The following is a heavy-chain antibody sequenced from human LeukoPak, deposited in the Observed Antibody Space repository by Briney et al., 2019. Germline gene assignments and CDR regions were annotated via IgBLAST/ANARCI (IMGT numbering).Heavy chain of an antibody. Sequence: PGGSLRLSCAASGFTFSSYGMHWVRQAPGKGLEWVAFIRYDGSNKYYADSVKGRFTISRDNSKNTLYLQMNSLRAEDTAVYYCARYYDILTGYYRPEEYYYVDVWGKGTTVTVSS. D-gene: IGHD3-9*01. CDR1: GFTFSSYG. J-gene: IGHJ6*03. CDR2: IRYDGSNK. CDR3: ARYYDILTGYYRPEEYYYVDV. V-gene: IGHV3-30*02.